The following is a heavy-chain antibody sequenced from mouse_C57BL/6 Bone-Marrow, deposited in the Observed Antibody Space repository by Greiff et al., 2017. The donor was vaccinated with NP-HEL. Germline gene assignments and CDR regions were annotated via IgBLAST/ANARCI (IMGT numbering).Heavy chain of an antibody. D-gene: IGHD2-3*01. V-gene: IGHV5-12*01. CDR2: ISNGGGST. Sequence: EVQLQESGGGLVQPGGSLKLSCAASGFTFSDYYMYWVRQTPEKRLEWVAYISNGGGSTYYPDTVKGRFTISRDNAKNTLYLQMSRLKSEDTAMYYCARQGDGYLFAYWGQGTLVTVSA. CDR3: ARQGDGYLFAY. CDR1: GFTFSDYY. J-gene: IGHJ3*01.